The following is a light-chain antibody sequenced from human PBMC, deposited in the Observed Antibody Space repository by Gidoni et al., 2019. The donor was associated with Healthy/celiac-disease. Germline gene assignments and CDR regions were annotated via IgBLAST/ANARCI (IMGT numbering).Light chain of an antibody. CDR2: GAS. CDR1: QSVSSY. Sequence: EIVMSQSPATLSVSPGERATLSCRASQSVSSYLAWYQQKPGQATRLLIYGASTKATGIPARFSGRGSGTEFTLTISSLQSEDFAVYYCQQYNNWPALTFGGGTKVEIK. J-gene: IGKJ4*01. V-gene: IGKV3D-15*01. CDR3: QQYNNWPALT.